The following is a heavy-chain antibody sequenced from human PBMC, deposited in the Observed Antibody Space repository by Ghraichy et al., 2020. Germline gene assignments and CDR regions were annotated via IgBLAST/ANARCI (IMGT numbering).Heavy chain of an antibody. D-gene: IGHD3-22*01. CDR3: AKSSGYYLNGGEGTDY. CDR1: GFTFSSYA. V-gene: IGHV3-23*01. J-gene: IGHJ4*02. Sequence: GGSLRLSCAASGFTFSSYAMSWVRQAPGKGLEWVSAISGSGGSTYYADSVKGRFTISRDNSKNTLYLQMNSLRAEDTAVYYCAKSSGYYLNGGEGTDYWGQGTLVTVSS. CDR2: ISGSGGST.